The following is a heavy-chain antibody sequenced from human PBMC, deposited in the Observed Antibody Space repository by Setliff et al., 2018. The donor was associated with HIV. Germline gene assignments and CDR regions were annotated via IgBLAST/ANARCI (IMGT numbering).Heavy chain of an antibody. J-gene: IGHJ3*01. CDR3: VRRGSLCSGSSCYHDAFDL. CDR1: GYTFKVSG. V-gene: IGHV1-18*01. CDR2: ISVYNGHT. D-gene: IGHD2-15*01. Sequence: ASVKVSCKASGYTFKVSGLSWVRQVPGQGLQWMGWISVYNGHTSYAPEFQDRVTMTTDTSATTAYMELRSLKFDDTAVYYCVRRGSLCSGSSCYHDAFDLWGQGTMVTVSS.